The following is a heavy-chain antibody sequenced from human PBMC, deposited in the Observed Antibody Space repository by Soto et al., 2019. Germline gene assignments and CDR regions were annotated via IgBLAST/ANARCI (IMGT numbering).Heavy chain of an antibody. Sequence: SETLSLTCTVSGGSISSYYWSWIRQPAGKGLEWIGRIYTSGSTNYNPSLKSRVTMSVDTSKNQFSLKLSSVTAADTAVYYCARERYYYDSSGYYSIFDYWGQGTLVTVS. CDR1: GGSISSYY. CDR2: IYTSGST. CDR3: ARERYYYDSSGYYSIFDY. D-gene: IGHD3-22*01. V-gene: IGHV4-4*07. J-gene: IGHJ4*02.